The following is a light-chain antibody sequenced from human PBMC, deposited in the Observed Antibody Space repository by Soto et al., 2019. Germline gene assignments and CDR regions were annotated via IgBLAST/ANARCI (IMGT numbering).Light chain of an antibody. CDR1: QGISDY. CDR2: TAS. CDR3: QQTYNFPWT. J-gene: IGKJ1*01. V-gene: IGKV1-39*01. Sequence: DIRMTQSPSSLSASVGDTVTITCRASQGISDYLSWFQHKPGEAPKLLIYTASSLQGGVPLRFSGAGSRTDFSLTISGLQPEDSATYYWQQTYNFPWTFGQGTRVDIK.